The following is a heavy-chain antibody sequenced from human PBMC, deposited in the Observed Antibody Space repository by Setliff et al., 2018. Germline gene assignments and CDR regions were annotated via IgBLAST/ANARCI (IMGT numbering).Heavy chain of an antibody. Sequence: LSLTCTVSDGSLRTYCWSWVRQPPGKGLEWIGDIYQSGTTNYNPSLKSRVTISADTSKNQFSLKLKSVTAADPAVYYCARAPGRNIRGDYWGQGALVTVSS. J-gene: IGHJ4*02. V-gene: IGHV4-59*12. CDR2: IYQSGTT. D-gene: IGHD3-10*01. CDR3: ARAPGRNIRGDY. CDR1: DGSLRTYC.